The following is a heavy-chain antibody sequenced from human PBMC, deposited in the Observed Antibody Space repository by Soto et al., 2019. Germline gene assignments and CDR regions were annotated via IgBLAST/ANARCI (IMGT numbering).Heavy chain of an antibody. J-gene: IGHJ6*02. V-gene: IGHV3-23*01. CDR1: GFTFSSYA. CDR3: AKAIRSGPYYYGMDV. Sequence: EVQLLESGGGLVQPGGSLRLSCAASGFTFSSYAMSWVRQAPGKWLEWFSAISGSGGSTYYADSVQGRFTISRDNSKNTLYLQMNSLIAEDTAVYYCAKAIRSGPYYYGMDVWGQGTTVTVSS. CDR2: ISGSGGST.